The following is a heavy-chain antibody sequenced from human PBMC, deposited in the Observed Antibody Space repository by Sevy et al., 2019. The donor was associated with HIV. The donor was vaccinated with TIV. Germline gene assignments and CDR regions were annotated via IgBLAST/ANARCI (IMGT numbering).Heavy chain of an antibody. CDR3: ARATLRFFRNSFYYYYGMDV. D-gene: IGHD3-3*01. CDR1: GDSVSSNSAA. V-gene: IGHV6-1*01. J-gene: IGHJ6*02. CDR2: TYYRSKWYN. Sequence: KQSQTLSLTCAISGDSVSSNSAAWNWIRQSPSRGLEWLGRTYYRSKWYNDYAVSVKSGITINPDTSKNQFSLQLNSVTPEDTAVYYCARATLRFFRNSFYYYYGMDVWGQGTTLTVSS.